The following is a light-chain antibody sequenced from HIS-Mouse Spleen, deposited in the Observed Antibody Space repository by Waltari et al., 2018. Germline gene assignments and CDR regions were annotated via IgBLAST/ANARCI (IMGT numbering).Light chain of an antibody. V-gene: IGLV2-23*01. J-gene: IGLJ3*02. Sequence: QSALTQPASVSGSPGQSITISRPGTSSDGGRYNLVSWYQQHPGKAPKLMIYEGSKRPSGVSNRFSGSKSGNTASLTISGLQAEDEADYYCCSYAGSSTWVFGGGTKLTVL. CDR3: CSYAGSSTWV. CDR2: EGS. CDR1: SSDGGRYNL.